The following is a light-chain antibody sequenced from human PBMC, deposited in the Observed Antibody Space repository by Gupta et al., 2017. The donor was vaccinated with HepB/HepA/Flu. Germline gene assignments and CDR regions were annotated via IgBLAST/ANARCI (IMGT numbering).Light chain of an antibody. V-gene: IGKV1-33*01. Sequence: DIQMTQSPSSLSASVGDTVTITCQASQDISNYLNWYQQKPGKAPKLLIFAASNLETGVPSRFSGSASGTHFTLIISNLQPEDIATYYCQQYDNLHCTVGQGTRLEI. J-gene: IGKJ2*02. CDR2: AAS. CDR3: QQYDNLHCT. CDR1: QDISNY.